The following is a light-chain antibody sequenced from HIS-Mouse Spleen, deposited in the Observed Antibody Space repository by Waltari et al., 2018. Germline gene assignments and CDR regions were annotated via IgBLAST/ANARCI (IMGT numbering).Light chain of an antibody. CDR1: QSLLHSNGYNY. CDR2: LGS. Sequence: DIVMTQSPLSLPVTPGETASIPCRSSQSLLHSNGYNYLDWYLQKPGQSPQLLIYLGSNRASGVPDRFSGSGSGTDFTLKISRVEAEDVGVYYCMQALQTPLTFGGGIKVEIK. J-gene: IGKJ4*01. CDR3: MQALQTPLT. V-gene: IGKV2-28*01.